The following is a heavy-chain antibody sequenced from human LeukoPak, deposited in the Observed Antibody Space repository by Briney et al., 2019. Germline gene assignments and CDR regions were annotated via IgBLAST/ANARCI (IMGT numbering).Heavy chain of an antibody. CDR1: GFTFSSYA. J-gene: IGHJ4*02. CDR3: ARSYSSSPKDYFDY. V-gene: IGHV3-23*01. D-gene: IGHD6-13*01. CDR2: ISGSGGST. Sequence: PGGSLKLSCAASGFTFSSYAMSWVRQAPGKGLEWVSAISGSGGSTYYADSVKGRFTISRDNSKNTLYLQMNSLRAEDTAVYYCARSYSSSPKDYFDYWGQGTLVTVSS.